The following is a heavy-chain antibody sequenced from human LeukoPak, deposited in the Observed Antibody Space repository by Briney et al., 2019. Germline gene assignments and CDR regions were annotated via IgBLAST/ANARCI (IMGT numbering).Heavy chain of an antibody. Sequence: KPSETLSLTCTVSCDSISSSSYYWGWLRQPPGKGLEWIATIHYTGSTYYNPSLKSRVTISVDTSKNQFSLKLSSVTAADTAMYYCARYWGPYDNSGAYFDYWGQGTLVTVSS. J-gene: IGHJ4*02. CDR2: IHYTGST. CDR3: ARYWGPYDNSGAYFDY. CDR1: CDSISSSSYY. D-gene: IGHD3-22*01. V-gene: IGHV4-39*01.